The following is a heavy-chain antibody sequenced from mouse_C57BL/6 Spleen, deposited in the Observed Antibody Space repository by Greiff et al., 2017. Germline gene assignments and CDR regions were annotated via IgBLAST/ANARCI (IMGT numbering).Heavy chain of an antibody. J-gene: IGHJ4*01. CDR3: AREPYGDGSGLYAMDY. V-gene: IGHV5-4*01. CDR2: ISDGGSYT. Sequence: EVKVVESGGGLVKPGGSLKLSCAASGFTFSSYAMSWVRQTPEKRLEWVATISDGGSYTYYPDNVKGRFTIYRDNAKNNRYLQMSHLKSEDTAMYYCAREPYGDGSGLYAMDYWGQGTSVTVSS. CDR1: GFTFSSYA. D-gene: IGHD2-13*01.